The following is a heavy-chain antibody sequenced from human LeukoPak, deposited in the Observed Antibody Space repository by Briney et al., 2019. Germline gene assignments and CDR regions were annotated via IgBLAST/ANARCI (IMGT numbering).Heavy chain of an antibody. CDR3: AREYCSSTSCSYYYYYGMDV. V-gene: IGHV1-18*01. CDR1: GYTFTSYG. Sequence: ASVKVSCKASGYTFTSYGISWVRQAPGQGLEWMGWISAYNGNTNYAQKLQGRVTMTTDTSTSTVYMELSSLRSEDTAVYYCAREYCSSTSCSYYYYYGMDVWGQGTTVTVSS. CDR2: ISAYNGNT. J-gene: IGHJ6*02. D-gene: IGHD2-2*01.